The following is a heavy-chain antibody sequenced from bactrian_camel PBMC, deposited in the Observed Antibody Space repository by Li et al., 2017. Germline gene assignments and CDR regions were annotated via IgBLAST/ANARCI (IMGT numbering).Heavy chain of an antibody. CDR1: VSTYNSAC. D-gene: IGHD3*01. Sequence: GGGSVQAGGSLTLSCEASVSTYNSACLAWFRQAPGKEREGVAAIDPDRGTTTYADSVQGRFTISQDNAKNTLYLQMNGLKPEDTAMYYCAADLHPGLCEDIGKNAAVVAANTDGFWGQGTQVTVS. J-gene: IGHJ4*01. V-gene: IGHV3S26*01. CDR2: IDPDRGTT. CDR3: AADLHPGLCEDIGKNAAVVAANTDGF.